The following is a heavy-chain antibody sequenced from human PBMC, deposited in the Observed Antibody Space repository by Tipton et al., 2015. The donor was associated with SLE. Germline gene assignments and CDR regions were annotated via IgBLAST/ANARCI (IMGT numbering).Heavy chain of an antibody. Sequence: TLSLTCTVSGGSISSHYWSWIRQPPGKGLEWIGYIYYSGSTNHNPSLKSRVTISVDTSKNQFSLKLSSVTAADTAVYYCARDPYYDGAGDVWGQGTTVTVSS. D-gene: IGHD3-3*01. CDR1: GGSISSHY. CDR2: IYYSGST. J-gene: IGHJ6*02. CDR3: ARDPYYDGAGDV. V-gene: IGHV4-59*11.